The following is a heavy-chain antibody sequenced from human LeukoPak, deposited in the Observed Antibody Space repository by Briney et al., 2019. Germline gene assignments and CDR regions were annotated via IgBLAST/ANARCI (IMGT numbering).Heavy chain of an antibody. CDR3: AVHREVVVVAAS. J-gene: IGHJ5*02. Sequence: SETLSLTCTVSGDSISSNYWSWIRQPAGKGLEWIGRIYTSGSTNYNPSLKSRVTMSVDTSKNQFSLKLSSVTAADTAVYYCAVHREVVVVAASWGQGTLVTVSS. CDR1: GDSISSNY. CDR2: IYTSGST. D-gene: IGHD2-15*01. V-gene: IGHV4-4*07.